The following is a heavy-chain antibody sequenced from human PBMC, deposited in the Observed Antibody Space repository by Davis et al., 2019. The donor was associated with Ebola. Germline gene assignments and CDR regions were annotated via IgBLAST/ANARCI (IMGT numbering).Heavy chain of an antibody. J-gene: IGHJ5*02. V-gene: IGHV3-74*01. CDR1: GFSISTYW. CDR2: IDSDGSTT. D-gene: IGHD6-6*01. CDR3: ARSYSSSSVGDWFDP. Sequence: HTGGSLRLSCAASGFSISTYWMHWVRQAPGKGLVWVSRIDSDGSTTTYADSVEGRFTISRDNAKNTLYLQMSSLRVEDTALYYCARSYSSSSVGDWFDPWGQGTLVTVSS.